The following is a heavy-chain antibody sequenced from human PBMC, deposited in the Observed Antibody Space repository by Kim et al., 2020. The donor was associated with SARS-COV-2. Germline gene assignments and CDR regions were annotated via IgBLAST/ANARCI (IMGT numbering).Heavy chain of an antibody. D-gene: IGHD3-10*01. V-gene: IGHV2-5*02. CDR3: AHNVYYYASGSYLHHFDY. CDR2: IYWDDDK. J-gene: IGHJ4*02. Sequence: SGPTLVTPTQTLTLTCTFSGFSLSTSGVGVGWIRQPPGKALEWLALIYWDDDKRYSPSLKSRLTITKDTSKNQVVLTMTNMDPVDTATYYCAHNVYYYASGSYLHHFDYWGQGTLVTVSS. CDR1: GFSLSTSGVG.